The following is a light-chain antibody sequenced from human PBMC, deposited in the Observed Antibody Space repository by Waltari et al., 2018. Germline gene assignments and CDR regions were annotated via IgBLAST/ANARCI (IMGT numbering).Light chain of an antibody. J-gene: IGKJ5*01. CDR2: DAP. Sequence: DIQLTQSPSSLSASVGDRVPITCQASQDMSNYLNWYQQKPGKAPQLLIYDAPNLETGVPSRFSGSGSGTDFTFTISSLQPEVIATYYCQQYDNLPITFGQGTRLEIK. CDR1: QDMSNY. CDR3: QQYDNLPIT. V-gene: IGKV1-33*01.